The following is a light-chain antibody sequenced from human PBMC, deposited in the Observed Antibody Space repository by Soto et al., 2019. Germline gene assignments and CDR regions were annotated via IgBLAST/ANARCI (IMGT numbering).Light chain of an antibody. Sequence: QSALTQPASVSASPGQSITISCAGTSSDVGGWPHVSWYQQHPGKAPKLVIYEVSNRPSGVSNRFSGSKSGNTASLTISGLQAEDEADYYCSSYTSSSTRVFGGGTQLTVL. CDR1: SSDVGGWPH. J-gene: IGLJ2*01. CDR2: EVS. V-gene: IGLV2-14*01. CDR3: SSYTSSSTRV.